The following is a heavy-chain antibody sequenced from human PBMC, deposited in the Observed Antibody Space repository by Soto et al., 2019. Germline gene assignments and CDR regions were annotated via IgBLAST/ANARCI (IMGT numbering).Heavy chain of an antibody. CDR3: AKGYSSGWYLDY. CDR2: ISYDGSNK. J-gene: IGHJ4*02. D-gene: IGHD6-19*01. CDR1: GFTFSSYG. V-gene: IGHV3-30*18. Sequence: QVQLVESGGGVVQPGRSLRLSCAASGFTFSSYGMHWVRQAPGKGLEWVAVISYDGSNKYYADSVKGRFTIPRDNSKNTLYLQMNSLRAEDTAVYYCAKGYSSGWYLDYWGQGTLVTVSS.